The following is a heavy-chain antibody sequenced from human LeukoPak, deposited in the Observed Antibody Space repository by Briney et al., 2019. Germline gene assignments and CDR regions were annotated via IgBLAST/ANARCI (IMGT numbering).Heavy chain of an antibody. J-gene: IGHJ4*02. V-gene: IGHV3-23*01. Sequence: HSGGSLRLSCAASGFTFSSYAMSWIRQAPGKGLEWVSAISGSGGSTYYADSVKGRFTISRDNSKNTLYLQMNSLRAEDTAVYYCAKDALTTVSTYFDYWGQGTLVTVSS. CDR2: ISGSGGST. CDR1: GFTFSSYA. CDR3: AKDALTTVSTYFDY. D-gene: IGHD4-17*01.